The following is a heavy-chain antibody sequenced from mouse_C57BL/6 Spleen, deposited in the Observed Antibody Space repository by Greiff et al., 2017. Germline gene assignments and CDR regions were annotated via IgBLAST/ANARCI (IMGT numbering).Heavy chain of an antibody. CDR1: GYAFSSYW. CDR2: LYPGDGDT. CDR3: ARRGFITTVVAPYAMDY. Sequence: QVQLQQSGAELVKPGASVKISCKASGYAFSSYWMNWVKQRPGKGLEWIGQLYPGDGDTNYNGKFKGKATLTADKSSSTAYMQLSSLTSEDSAVYCCARRGFITTVVAPYAMDYWGQGTSVTVSS. J-gene: IGHJ4*01. D-gene: IGHD1-1*01. V-gene: IGHV1-80*01.